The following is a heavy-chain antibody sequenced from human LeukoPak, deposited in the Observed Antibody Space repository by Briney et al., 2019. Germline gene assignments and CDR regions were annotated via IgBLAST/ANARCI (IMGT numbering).Heavy chain of an antibody. J-gene: IGHJ5*02. CDR3: ASGPDYYDSGSYLPS. CDR1: GYTFTNYA. Sequence: ASVKVSCKASGYTFTNYAMHWVRQAPGQRLEWMGWINAGNGNTKYSQKFQGRVTITGDTSASTAYMEVSSLRSEDTAVYYCASGPDYYDSGSYLPSWGQGTLVTVS. CDR2: INAGNGNT. V-gene: IGHV1-3*01. D-gene: IGHD3-10*01.